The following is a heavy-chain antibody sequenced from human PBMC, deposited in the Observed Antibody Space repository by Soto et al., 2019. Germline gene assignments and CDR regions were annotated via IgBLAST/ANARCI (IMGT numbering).Heavy chain of an antibody. V-gene: IGHV3-30-3*01. J-gene: IGHJ4*02. Sequence: GGSLRLSCAASGFTFSSYAMHWVRQAPGKGLEWVAVISYYGSNKYYADSVKGRFTISRDNSKNTLYLQMNSLRAEDTAVYYCARESGLPDYWGQGTLVTVSS. CDR2: ISYYGSNK. CDR1: GFTFSSYA. D-gene: IGHD4-17*01. CDR3: ARESGLPDY.